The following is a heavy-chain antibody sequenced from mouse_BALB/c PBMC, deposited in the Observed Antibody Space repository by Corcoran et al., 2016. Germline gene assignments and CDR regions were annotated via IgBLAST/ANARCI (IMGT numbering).Heavy chain of an antibody. CDR3: ASRDYGNYLAWFAY. Sequence: EVQLQQSGAELVKPGASVKLSCTASGFNIKDTYMHWVKQRPEQGLEWIGRIDPANGNTKYDPKFQGKATITADTSSNTAYLQLSSLTSEYTAVYYCASRDYGNYLAWFAYWGQGTLVTVSA. V-gene: IGHV14-3*02. CDR1: GFNIKDTY. J-gene: IGHJ3*01. D-gene: IGHD2-1*01. CDR2: IDPANGNT.